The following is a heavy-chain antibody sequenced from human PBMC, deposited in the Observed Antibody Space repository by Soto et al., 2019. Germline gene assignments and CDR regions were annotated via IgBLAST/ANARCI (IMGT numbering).Heavy chain of an antibody. J-gene: IGHJ5*02. D-gene: IGHD3-22*01. CDR2: ISGSGGNT. V-gene: IGHV3-23*01. CDR1: TFTFSTDA. Sequence: EVQLLESGGGLVQPGGSLRLSCAASTFTFSTDAMSWVRQAPGKGLEWVSAISGSGGNTYYADSVKGRFTISRDNSRHILFLKMNSLRDDDTAVYYCAKLTMTAWRGWFDPWGQGTLVSVSS. CDR3: AKLTMTAWRGWFDP.